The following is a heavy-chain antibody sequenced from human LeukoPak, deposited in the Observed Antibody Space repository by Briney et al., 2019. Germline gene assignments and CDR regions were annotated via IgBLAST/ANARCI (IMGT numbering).Heavy chain of an antibody. CDR2: ISYDGSNK. V-gene: IGHV3-30*03. J-gene: IGHJ4*02. CDR3: AREGRWLQLSFDY. D-gene: IGHD5-24*01. Sequence: GGSLRLSCAASGNYWMHWVRQAPGKGLEWVAVISYDGSNKYYADSVKGRFTISRDNSKNTLYLQMNSLRAEDTAVYYCAREGRWLQLSFDYWGQGTLVTVSS. CDR1: GNYW.